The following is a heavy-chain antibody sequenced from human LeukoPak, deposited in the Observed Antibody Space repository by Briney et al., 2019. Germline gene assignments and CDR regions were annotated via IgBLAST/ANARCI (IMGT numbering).Heavy chain of an antibody. D-gene: IGHD5-18*01. J-gene: IGHJ4*02. V-gene: IGHV4-4*07. CDR1: GDSITTYY. CDR2: ILASGST. Sequence: SETLSLTCTVSGDSITTYYWTWIRQPAGKGLEWIGRILASGSTNYNPSLKSRVTMSVDTSKNQFSLTLSSVTAADTAVYYCASGIQLWLLNYWGQGTLVTVSS. CDR3: ASGIQLWLLNY.